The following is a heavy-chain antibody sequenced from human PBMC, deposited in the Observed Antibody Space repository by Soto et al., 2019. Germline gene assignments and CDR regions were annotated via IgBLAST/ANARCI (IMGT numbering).Heavy chain of an antibody. CDR1: GFTFSSYW. CDR3: ARIAASGRGWDV. V-gene: IGHV3-7*01. J-gene: IGHJ6*02. CDR2: IKQDGREE. D-gene: IGHD6-13*01. Sequence: EVQLVESGGGLVQPGGSLRLSCVDSGFTFSSYWMSWVRQAPVQVLEWVGNIKQDGREENYVDSVKGRFTISRDNAKNSMYLQMNSLRAEDTAVYYCARIAASGRGWDVWGQGTTVVGSS.